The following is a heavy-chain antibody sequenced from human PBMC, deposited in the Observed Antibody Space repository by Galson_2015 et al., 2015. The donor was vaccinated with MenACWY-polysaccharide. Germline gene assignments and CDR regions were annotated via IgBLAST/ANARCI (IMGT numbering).Heavy chain of an antibody. V-gene: IGHV1-3*01. CDR1: GYTFSNYA. Sequence: SVKVSCKAFGYTFSNYAMHWVRQAPGQRLEWLGWINGGDGKSKYSQNFQDRITITRDTSASTVSMELSSLRSEDTAVYYCARTDAVDVRLDYWGQGTLVTVSS. D-gene: IGHD2-21*01. J-gene: IGHJ4*02. CDR3: ARTDAVDVRLDY. CDR2: INGGDGKS.